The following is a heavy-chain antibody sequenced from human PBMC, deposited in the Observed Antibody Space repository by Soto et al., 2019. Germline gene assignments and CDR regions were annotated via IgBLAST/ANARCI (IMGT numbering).Heavy chain of an antibody. CDR2: IYYSGST. CDR1: GGPISSGGYY. D-gene: IGHD3-22*01. CDR3: ARGPTYYYDSSGYLLYFDY. Sequence: SETLSLTCTVSGGPISSGGYYWSWIRQHPGKGLEWIGYIYYSGSTYYNPSLKSRVTISVDTSKNQFSLKLSSVTAADTAVYYCARGPTYYYDSSGYLLYFDYWGQGTLVTVS. J-gene: IGHJ4*02. V-gene: IGHV4-31*03.